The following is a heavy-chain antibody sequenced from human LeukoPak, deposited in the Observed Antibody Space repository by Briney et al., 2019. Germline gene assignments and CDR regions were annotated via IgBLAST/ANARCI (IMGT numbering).Heavy chain of an antibody. D-gene: IGHD1-26*01. CDR1: GYTLTELS. CDR3: ARERIVGAHLLFDY. J-gene: IGHJ4*02. Sequence: ASVKVSCKVSGYTLTELSMHWVRQAPGKGLEWMGGFDPEDGETIYAQKFQGRVTMTRDTSTSTVYMELSSLRSEDTAVYYCARERIVGAHLLFDYWGQGTLVTVSS. V-gene: IGHV1-24*01. CDR2: FDPEDGET.